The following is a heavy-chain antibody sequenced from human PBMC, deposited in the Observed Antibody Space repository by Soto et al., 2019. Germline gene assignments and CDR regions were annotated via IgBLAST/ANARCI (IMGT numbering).Heavy chain of an antibody. V-gene: IGHV4-59*07. D-gene: IGHD6-13*01. CDR1: DSSINGYF. J-gene: IGHJ4*02. Sequence: SDTLALTCIVSDSSINGYFFCCIRQPPWKGLEWIGYIHDTGTTNYNPSLKSRVTMSLDTSKNQLSLRLTSVTAADTAVYYCARGTSSWSWKFDYWGQGILVTVS. CDR2: IHDTGTT. CDR3: ARGTSSWSWKFDY.